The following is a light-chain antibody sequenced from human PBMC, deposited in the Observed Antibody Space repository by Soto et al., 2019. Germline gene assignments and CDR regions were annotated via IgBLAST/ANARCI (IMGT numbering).Light chain of an antibody. CDR1: SSDIGTYDY. CDR3: TSYTGDDFTFV. CDR2: EVS. V-gene: IGLV2-8*01. J-gene: IGLJ1*01. Sequence: QSVLTQPPSASGSLGQSVTISCTGTSSDIGTYDYVSWYQQHPGRAPKLIIFEVSKRPSGVPERFSGSKSGNTASLIVSGLQPDDEAEYHCTSYTGDDFTFVFGTGTKATVL.